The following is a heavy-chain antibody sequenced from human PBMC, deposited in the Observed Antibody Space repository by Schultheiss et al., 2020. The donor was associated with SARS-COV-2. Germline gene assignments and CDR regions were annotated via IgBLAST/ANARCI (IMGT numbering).Heavy chain of an antibody. CDR2: MNPNSGNT. J-gene: IGHJ4*02. CDR3: AREANWLDY. CDR1: GYTFTSYD. Sequence: ASVKVSCKASGYTFTSYDINWVRQATGQGLEWMGWMNPNSGNTGYAQKFQGRVTMTRDTSISTAYMELSRLRSDDTAVYYCAREANWLDYWGQGTLVTVSS. D-gene: IGHD7-27*01. V-gene: IGHV1-8*01.